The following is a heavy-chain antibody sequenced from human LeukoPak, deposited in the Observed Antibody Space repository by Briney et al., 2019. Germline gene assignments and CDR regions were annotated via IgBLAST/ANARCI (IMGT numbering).Heavy chain of an antibody. CDR2: INPNTGGT. CDR3: ATVDQWLAYDY. J-gene: IGHJ4*02. CDR1: GYSFTGYY. D-gene: IGHD6-19*01. V-gene: IGHV1-2*02. Sequence: TSVKVSCKASGYSFTGYYIHWVRQAPGQGLEWMGWINPNTGGTNFAQKFQGRVTMTRDTSITTTHMELSSLRSDDTAVYYCATVDQWLAYDYWGQGTLVTVSS.